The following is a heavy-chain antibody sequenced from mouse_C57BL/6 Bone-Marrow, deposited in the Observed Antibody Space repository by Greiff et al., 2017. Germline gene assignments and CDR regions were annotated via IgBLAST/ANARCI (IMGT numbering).Heavy chain of an antibody. J-gene: IGHJ2*01. Sequence: VQLQQSGPELVKPGASVKISCKASGYSFTDYNMNWVKQSNGKSLEWIGVINPNYGTTSYNQKFKGKATLTVDQSSSTAYMQLNSLTSEDSAVYYCARRILITTVVAKGYYFDYWGQGTTLTVSS. D-gene: IGHD1-1*01. CDR3: ARRILITTVVAKGYYFDY. CDR2: INPNYGTT. V-gene: IGHV1-39*01. CDR1: GYSFTDYN.